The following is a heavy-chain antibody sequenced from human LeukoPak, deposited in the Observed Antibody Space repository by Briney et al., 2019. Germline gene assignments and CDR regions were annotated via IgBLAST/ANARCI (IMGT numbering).Heavy chain of an antibody. CDR2: ISYDGSNK. D-gene: IGHD5-18*01. J-gene: IGHJ5*02. CDR3: ARDNTAMGSGWFDP. Sequence: PGRSLRLSCAASGFTFSGYAMHWVRQAPGKGLEWVAVISYDGSNKYYADSVEGRFTISRDNYKNTLYLQMNSLRAEDTAVYYCARDNTAMGSGWFDPWGQGTLVTVSS. V-gene: IGHV3-30*04. CDR1: GFTFSGYA.